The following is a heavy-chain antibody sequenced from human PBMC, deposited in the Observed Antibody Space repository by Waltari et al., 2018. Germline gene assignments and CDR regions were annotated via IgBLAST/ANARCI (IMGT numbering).Heavy chain of an antibody. V-gene: IGHV3-9*01. Sequence: EVQLVESGGGLVQPGRSLRLSCVGSGFSFADRAMHWVRQVPGKGLECVSGINWNSGNIGYADSVKGRFTISRDNAKNSLYLQINSVRTEDTALYYCTSDAFGNSIGGVFDYWGQGTLVNVSS. CDR3: TSDAFGNSIGGVFDY. CDR2: INWNSGNI. D-gene: IGHD3-3*01. CDR1: GFSFADRA. J-gene: IGHJ4*02.